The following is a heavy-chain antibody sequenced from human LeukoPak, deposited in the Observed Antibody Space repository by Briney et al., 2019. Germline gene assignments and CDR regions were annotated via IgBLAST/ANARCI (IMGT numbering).Heavy chain of an antibody. D-gene: IGHD1-26*01. Sequence: ASVKVSCKASGYTFSSYGISWVRQAPGQGLEWMGWISAYNGNTKYAQKVQGRVTMTTDTSTSTAYMELRSLRSDDTAVYYCAREGTVGATRAYYYGMDVWGQGTTVTVSS. CDR2: ISAYNGNT. J-gene: IGHJ6*02. CDR1: GYTFSSYG. CDR3: AREGTVGATRAYYYGMDV. V-gene: IGHV1-18*01.